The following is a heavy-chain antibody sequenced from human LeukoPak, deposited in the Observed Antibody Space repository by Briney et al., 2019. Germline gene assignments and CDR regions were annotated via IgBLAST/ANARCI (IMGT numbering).Heavy chain of an antibody. V-gene: IGHV4-59*01. D-gene: IGHD3-10*01. CDR2: IYYSGST. Sequence: PSETLSLTCTVSGGSISSYYWSWIRQPPGKGLEWIWYIYYSGSTNYNPSLKSRVTISVDTSKNQFSLKLSSVTAADTAVYYCAREGRGSGSYLSGASSFFDYWGQGTLVTVSS. CDR1: GGSISSYY. J-gene: IGHJ4*02. CDR3: AREGRGSGSYLSGASSFFDY.